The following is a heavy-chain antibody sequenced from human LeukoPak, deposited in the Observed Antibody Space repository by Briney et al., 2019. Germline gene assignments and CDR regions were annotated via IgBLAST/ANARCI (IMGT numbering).Heavy chain of an antibody. CDR1: GFTFSDYY. D-gene: IGHD3-10*01. CDR3: ASPVLLWFGELLFRPMDV. CDR2: ISSSGSTI. V-gene: IGHV3-11*04. J-gene: IGHJ6*04. Sequence: GGSLRLSXAASGFTFSDYYMSWIRQTPGKGLEWVSYISSSGSTIYYADSVKGRFTISRDNAKNSLYLQMNSLRAEDTAVYYCASPVLLWFGELLFRPMDVWGKGTTVTVSS.